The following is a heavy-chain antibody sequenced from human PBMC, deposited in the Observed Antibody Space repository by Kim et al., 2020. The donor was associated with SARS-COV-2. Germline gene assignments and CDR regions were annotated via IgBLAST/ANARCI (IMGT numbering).Heavy chain of an antibody. Sequence: GGSLRLSCAASGFTFSSYAMSWVRQAPGKGLEWVSAISGSGGSTYYADSVKGRFTISRDNSKNTLYLQMNSLRAEDTAIYYCAKDHSVAVEAFDYWGQGTLVTVSS. CDR1: GFTFSSYA. CDR2: ISGSGGST. D-gene: IGHD2-15*01. CDR3: AKDHSVAVEAFDY. J-gene: IGHJ4*02. V-gene: IGHV3-23*01.